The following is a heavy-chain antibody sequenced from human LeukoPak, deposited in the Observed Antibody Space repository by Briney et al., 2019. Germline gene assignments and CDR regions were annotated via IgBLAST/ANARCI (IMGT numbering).Heavy chain of an antibody. CDR1: GFTFSSYA. V-gene: IGHV3-23*01. CDR2: ISGSGSST. D-gene: IGHD6-13*01. J-gene: IGHJ4*02. CDR3: ARGTIAAAGYYYFDY. Sequence: GGSLRLSCAASGFTFSSYAMSWVRQAPGQGLEYVATISGSGSSTYYADSVKGRFTISRDNAKNSLYLQMNSLRAEDTAVYYCARGTIAAAGYYYFDYWGQGTQVTVSS.